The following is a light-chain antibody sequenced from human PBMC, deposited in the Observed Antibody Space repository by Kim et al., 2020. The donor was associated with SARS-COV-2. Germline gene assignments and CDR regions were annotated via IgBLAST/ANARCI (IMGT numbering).Light chain of an antibody. CDR1: QSISRW. Sequence: DIQLTQSPSSVSASVGDIVTITCRASQSISRWLGWYQQIPGKAPKLLIHAASTLERGVPSRFSGSGSGTDFTLTISSLQPEDFATYYCQKGNSFPYTFGQGTKVVIK. CDR3: QKGNSFPYT. V-gene: IGKV1-12*01. CDR2: AAS. J-gene: IGKJ2*01.